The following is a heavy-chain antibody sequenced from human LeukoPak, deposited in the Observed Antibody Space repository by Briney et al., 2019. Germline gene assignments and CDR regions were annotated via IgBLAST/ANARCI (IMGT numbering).Heavy chain of an antibody. CDR1: GFTFSSYS. CDR3: AKDLQLHY. Sequence: PGGSLRLSCAASGFTFSSYSMSWVRQAPGKGLEWVSVIYSGGSTYYADSVKGRFTISRDNSKNTLYLQMNSLRAEDAAVYYCAKDLQLHYWGQGALVTVSS. J-gene: IGHJ4*02. CDR2: IYSGGST. D-gene: IGHD5-24*01. V-gene: IGHV3-23*03.